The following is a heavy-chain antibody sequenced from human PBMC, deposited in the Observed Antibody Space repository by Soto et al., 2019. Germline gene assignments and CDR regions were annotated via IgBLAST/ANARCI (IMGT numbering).Heavy chain of an antibody. J-gene: IGHJ4*02. CDR2: IWYDGSNK. CDR1: GSTFSSYG. D-gene: IGHD6-13*01. V-gene: IGHV3-33*01. Sequence: GGSLRLSCAASGSTFSSYGMHWVRQAPGKGLEWVAVIWYDGSNKYYADSVKGRFSISRDNSKDTLYLQMNSLRAEDTAVYYCARGSIPGSSWGRGYYFDYWGQGTLVTVSS. CDR3: ARGSIPGSSWGRGYYFDY.